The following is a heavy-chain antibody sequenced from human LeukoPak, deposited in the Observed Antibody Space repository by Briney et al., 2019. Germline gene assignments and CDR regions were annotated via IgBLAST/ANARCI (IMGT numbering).Heavy chain of an antibody. V-gene: IGHV3-30-3*01. Sequence: GRSLRLSCAASGFTFSTYAMHWVRQAPGKGLEWVAIISYDGDNKYYADSVKGRFTISRDNSKNTLYLQMNSLRAEDTAVYYCARDSGVVAATPGDYWGQGTLVTVSS. J-gene: IGHJ4*02. CDR2: ISYDGDNK. D-gene: IGHD2-15*01. CDR1: GFTFSTYA. CDR3: ARDSGVVAATPGDY.